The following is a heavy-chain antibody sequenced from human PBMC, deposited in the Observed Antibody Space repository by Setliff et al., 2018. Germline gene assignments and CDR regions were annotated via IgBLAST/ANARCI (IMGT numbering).Heavy chain of an antibody. D-gene: IGHD5-12*01. Sequence: ASVKVSCKASGYTFTNYGVTWVRQAPGQGLEWMGWIGAYNGNTYNAHKFQGRVTMTRNTSISTAYMELRSLRSDDTAIYYCARGGYRATRASPSDYWGQGALVTVSS. CDR1: GYTFTNYG. J-gene: IGHJ4*02. CDR2: IGAYNGNT. CDR3: ARGGYRATRASPSDY. V-gene: IGHV1-18*01.